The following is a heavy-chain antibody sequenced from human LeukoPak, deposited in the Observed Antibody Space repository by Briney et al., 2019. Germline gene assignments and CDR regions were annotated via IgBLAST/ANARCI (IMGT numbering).Heavy chain of an antibody. CDR2: INHSGST. J-gene: IGHJ4*02. CDR3: ARGRGYYYGSGSSYYFDY. CDR1: GGSFSGYY. V-gene: IGHV4-34*01. Sequence: SETLSLTCAVYGGSFSGYYWSWIRQPPGKGLEWIGEINHSGSTNYNPSLKSRVTISVDTSKNQFSLKLSSVTAADTAVYYCARGRGYYYGSGSSYYFDYWGQGTLVTVSS. D-gene: IGHD3-10*01.